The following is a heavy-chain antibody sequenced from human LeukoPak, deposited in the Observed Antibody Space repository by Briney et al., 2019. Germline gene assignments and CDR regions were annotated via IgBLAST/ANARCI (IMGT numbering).Heavy chain of an antibody. V-gene: IGHV4-34*01. Sequence: SETLSLTCAVYGGSFSGYYWSWIRQPPGKGLEWIGEINHSGSTNYNPSLKSRVTISVDTSKNQFSLKLSSVTAADTAVYYCARGVGGSYYPPFQHWGQGTLVTVSS. CDR1: GGSFSGYY. CDR3: ARGVGGSYYPPFQH. J-gene: IGHJ1*01. CDR2: INHSGST. D-gene: IGHD1-26*01.